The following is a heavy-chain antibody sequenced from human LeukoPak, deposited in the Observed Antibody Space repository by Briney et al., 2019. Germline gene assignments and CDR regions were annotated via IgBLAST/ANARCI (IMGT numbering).Heavy chain of an antibody. D-gene: IGHD3-9*01. V-gene: IGHV3-30-3*01. Sequence: SGGSLRLSCAASGFTFSTYTIHWVRQAPGKGLEWVAVISNDGHFKYYADSVKDRFTISRDNSKSTLFLQMNSLTIEDTAVYYCARETRLPHNDILINRRAFDIWGQGTILTVSS. CDR2: ISNDGHFK. CDR1: GFTFSTYT. J-gene: IGHJ3*02. CDR3: ARETRLPHNDILINRRAFDI.